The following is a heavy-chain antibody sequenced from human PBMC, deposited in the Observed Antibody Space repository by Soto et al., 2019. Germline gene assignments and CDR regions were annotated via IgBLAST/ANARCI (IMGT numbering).Heavy chain of an antibody. Sequence: GGSLRLSCAASGFTFSTYAMIWARQAPGKGLEWVSAISYDGAATFYADSVRGRFTVSRDNSKNTLYLQMKSLRAEDTAVYYCAKLVESASGYSGQGTLVTVSS. V-gene: IGHV3-23*01. CDR1: GFTFSTYA. CDR3: AKLVESASGY. J-gene: IGHJ4*02. D-gene: IGHD2-2*01. CDR2: ISYDGAAT.